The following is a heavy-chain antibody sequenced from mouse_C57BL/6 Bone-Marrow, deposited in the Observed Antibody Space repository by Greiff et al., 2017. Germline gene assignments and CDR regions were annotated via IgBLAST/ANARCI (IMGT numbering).Heavy chain of an antibody. CDR3: ARHYYGSSLYDYAMDY. D-gene: IGHD1-1*01. CDR1: GYTFTSYW. Sequence: QVQLQQPGAELVTPGASVKLSCKASGYTFTSYWLHWVKQRPGQGLELIGMIHPNSGSTNYNEKFKSKATLTVAKSSSTAYMQLSSLTSEDAAVYYCARHYYGSSLYDYAMDYWGQGTSVTVSS. J-gene: IGHJ4*01. V-gene: IGHV1-64*01. CDR2: IHPNSGST.